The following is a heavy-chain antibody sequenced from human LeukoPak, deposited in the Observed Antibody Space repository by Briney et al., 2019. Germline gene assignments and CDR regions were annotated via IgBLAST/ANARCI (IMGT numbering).Heavy chain of an antibody. CDR2: IKEDGSKT. J-gene: IGHJ5*01. CDR1: GFIFSKHW. CDR3: ARARWLDW. Sequence: GGSLRLSCAASGFIFSKHWMTWVRQAPGRGLEWVANIKEDGSKTNYVDSVKGRFTISRDNTKNSLYLQMNSLRAEDTAVYYCARARWLDWWGQGTLVTVSS. V-gene: IGHV3-7*03.